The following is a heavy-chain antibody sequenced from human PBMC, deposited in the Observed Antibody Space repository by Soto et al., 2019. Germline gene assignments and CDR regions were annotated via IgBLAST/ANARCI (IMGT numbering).Heavy chain of an antibody. V-gene: IGHV1-46*03. CDR1: GYSFTSYY. CDR3: ARDYCSSTSCTGGYYYYYMDV. Sequence: ASVRVSCKASGYSFTSYYMHWVLQAPGQGLEWMGIINPSGGSTSYAQKFQGRVTMTRDTSTSTVYMELSSLRSEDTAVYYCARDYCSSTSCTGGYYYYYMDVWGKGTTVTVSS. CDR2: INPSGGST. D-gene: IGHD2-2*01. J-gene: IGHJ6*03.